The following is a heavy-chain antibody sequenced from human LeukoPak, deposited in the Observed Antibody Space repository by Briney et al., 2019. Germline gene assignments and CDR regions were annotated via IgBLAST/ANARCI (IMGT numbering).Heavy chain of an antibody. CDR2: IYYSGST. V-gene: IGHV4-39*02. D-gene: IGHD6-19*01. J-gene: IGHJ5*01. Sequence: SETLSLTCTVSGGSISSSSYSWGRLRQPPGKGLEWFVRIYYSGSTYYAASLKSRATISVDTSKSHSSLKLSSVTAADTAVYYCARPYSSGWSDPEYSCGDGTL. CDR1: GGSISSSSYS. CDR3: ARPYSSGWSDPEYS.